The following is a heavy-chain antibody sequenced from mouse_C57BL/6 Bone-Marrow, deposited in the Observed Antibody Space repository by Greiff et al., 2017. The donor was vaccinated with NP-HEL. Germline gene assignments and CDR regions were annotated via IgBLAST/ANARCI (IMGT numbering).Heavy chain of an antibody. D-gene: IGHD1-1*01. CDR2: IRNKANGYTT. J-gene: IGHJ1*03. V-gene: IGHV7-3*01. CDR1: GFTFTDYY. Sequence: EVQLVESGGGLVQPGGSLSLSCAASGFTFTDYYMSWVRQPPGKALEWLGFIRNKANGYTTEYSASVKGRFTISRDNSQSILYLQMNALRAEDSATYYGARSRYYYGSSRYWYFDVWGTGTTVTVSS. CDR3: ARSRYYYGSSRYWYFDV.